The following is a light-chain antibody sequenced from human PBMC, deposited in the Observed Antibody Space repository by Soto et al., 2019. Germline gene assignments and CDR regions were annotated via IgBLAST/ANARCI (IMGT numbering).Light chain of an antibody. CDR1: SSDVGSYNL. J-gene: IGLJ1*01. CDR2: EGS. Sequence: HSALTQPGSVSGSPGQSVTISCTGTSSDVGSYNLVSWYQQHPGKAPKLMIYEGSKRPSGVSNRFSGSKSGNTASLTISGLQAEDEADYYCCSYAGSSTFVFGTGTKVTVL. CDR3: CSYAGSSTFV. V-gene: IGLV2-23*01.